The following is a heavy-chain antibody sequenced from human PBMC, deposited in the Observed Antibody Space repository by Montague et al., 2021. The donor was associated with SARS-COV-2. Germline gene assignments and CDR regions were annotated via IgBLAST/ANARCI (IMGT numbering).Heavy chain of an antibody. V-gene: IGHV4-39*01. CDR1: GGSISSTSYY. J-gene: IGHJ4*02. D-gene: IGHD3-3*01. CDR2: IYDSGST. CDR3: VRHPRTYNCLWSGYSGSLVFHFDS. Sequence: SETLSLTCTVSGGSISSTSYYWGWIRQSPGKGREWIGSIYDSGSTYYSPSLKSRLSLAVETSKNQFSLKLTSVTASDTAVYFCVRHPRTYNCLWSGYSGSLVFHFDSWGQGTPVTVSS.